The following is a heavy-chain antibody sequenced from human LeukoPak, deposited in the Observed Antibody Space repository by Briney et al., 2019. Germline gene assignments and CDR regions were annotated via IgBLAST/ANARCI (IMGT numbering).Heavy chain of an antibody. CDR2: IYTSGST. J-gene: IGHJ2*01. V-gene: IGHV4-4*08. Sequence: SETLSLTCTVSGGSISSYYWSWIRQPPGKGLEWIGYIYTSGSTNYNPSLKSRVIISVDTSKNQFSLKLSSVTAADTAVYYCARAHPRDWYFDLWGRGTLVTVSS. CDR1: GGSISSYY. CDR3: ARAHPRDWYFDL.